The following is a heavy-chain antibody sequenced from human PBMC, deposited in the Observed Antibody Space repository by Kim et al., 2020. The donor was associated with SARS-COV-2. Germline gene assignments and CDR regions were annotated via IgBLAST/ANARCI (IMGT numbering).Heavy chain of an antibody. CDR3: VRSVFGADY. CDR1: GFTFSHDW. CDR2: INQDGSES. V-gene: IGHV3-7*01. J-gene: IGHJ4*02. D-gene: IGHD3-10*02. Sequence: GGSLRLSCAASGFTFSHDWMPWVRQAPGKGLEWVANINQDGSESYYVDSVKGRFTISRDNAKNSLYLQMNSLRVEDTAVYYCVRSVFGADYWGEGTLFSV.